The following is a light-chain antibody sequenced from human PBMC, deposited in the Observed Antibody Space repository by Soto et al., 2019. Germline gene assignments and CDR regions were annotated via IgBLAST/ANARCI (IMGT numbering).Light chain of an antibody. CDR1: QSVSRH. Sequence: EIVLTQSPATLSLSPGERATLSCRASQSVSRHLAWYQQKPGQAPRLLIYDASNRATGIPARFSGSGSGTDFTLTISRLEPEDFAVYFCQQCGSSRRTFGQGTKVDIK. CDR3: QQCGSSRRT. CDR2: DAS. V-gene: IGKV3-11*01. J-gene: IGKJ1*01.